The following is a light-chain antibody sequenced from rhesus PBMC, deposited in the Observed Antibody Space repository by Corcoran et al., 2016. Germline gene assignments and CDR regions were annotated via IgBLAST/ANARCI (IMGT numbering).Light chain of an antibody. CDR1: QDISSF. J-gene: IGKJ4*01. V-gene: IGKV1-28*02. CDR2: AAT. CDR3: QQYKSYPLT. Sequence: DIQMTQSPSSLSASVGDTVTITCRASQDISSFLDWFQQKPGKAPKLRIYAATTLQSGVPSRFSGSGSGTDFTLTISSLQPEDFATYYCQQYKSYPLTFGGGTKVEIK.